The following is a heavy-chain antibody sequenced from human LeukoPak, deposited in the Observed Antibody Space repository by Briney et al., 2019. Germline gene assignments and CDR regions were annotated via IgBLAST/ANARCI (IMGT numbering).Heavy chain of an antibody. D-gene: IGHD3-3*01. CDR1: GFTFIGHH. V-gene: IGHV1-18*04. Sequence: GASVKVSCKTSGFTFIGHHIHWVRQAPGQGLEWMGWISAYNGNTNYAQKLQGRVTMTTDTSTSTAYMELRSLRSDDTAVYYCARDPHDFWSGYHDYWGQGTLVTVSS. CDR3: ARDPHDFWSGYHDY. CDR2: ISAYNGNT. J-gene: IGHJ4*02.